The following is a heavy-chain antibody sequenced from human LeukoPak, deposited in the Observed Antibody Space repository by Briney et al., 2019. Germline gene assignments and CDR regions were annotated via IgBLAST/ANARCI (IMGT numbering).Heavy chain of an antibody. CDR1: GDTFSSYA. J-gene: IGHJ4*02. CDR2: IIPILGIA. Sequence: SVKVSCKASGDTFSSYAISWVRQAPGQGLEWMGRIIPILGIANYAQKFQGRVTITADKSTSTAYMELSSLRSEDTAVYYCARDRSSSSSWHGYDYWGQGTLVTVSS. V-gene: IGHV1-69*04. D-gene: IGHD6-13*01. CDR3: ARDRSSSSSWHGYDY.